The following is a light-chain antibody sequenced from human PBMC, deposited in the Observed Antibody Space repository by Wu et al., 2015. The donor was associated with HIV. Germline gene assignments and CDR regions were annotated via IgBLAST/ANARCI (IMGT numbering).Light chain of an antibody. J-gene: IGKJ1*01. CDR2: SAS. CDR1: QSVLSSN. V-gene: IGKV3D-15*01. Sequence: EIVLTQSPGTLSLSPGERATLSCRASQSVLSSNLAWYQQKPGQAPRLLMFSASTRATGIPARFSGSGSGTYFTLTISSMQSEDFAVYYCQQYYNWPRTFGQGTKVEIK. CDR3: QQYYNWPRT.